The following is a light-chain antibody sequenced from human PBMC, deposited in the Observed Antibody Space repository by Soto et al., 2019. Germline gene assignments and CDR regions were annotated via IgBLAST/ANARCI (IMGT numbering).Light chain of an antibody. V-gene: IGKV3-20*01. J-gene: IGKJ1*01. CDR3: QHYGSLPRPWT. CDR2: GAS. Sequence: VLTQSPDTLCLSPGERATLSCRASQSVSSSFLSWYQQKPGQAPRLLIYGASSRATGISERFSGSGSGTDFTLTIARLEPEDFAVYYCQHYGSLPRPWTFGQGTKVDIK. CDR1: QSVSSSF.